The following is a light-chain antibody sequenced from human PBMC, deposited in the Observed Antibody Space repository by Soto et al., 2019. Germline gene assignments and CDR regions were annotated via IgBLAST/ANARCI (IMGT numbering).Light chain of an antibody. CDR3: CSYAGTYTLS. Sequence: QAVVTQPRSVSGSPGQSVTISCTGTSSDVGGYNFVSWYQQHPGKAPKLMIYDVTKRPSGVPDRFSGSKSGNTASLTISGLQAEDEADFYCCSYAGTYTLSFGGGTKVTVL. J-gene: IGLJ2*01. V-gene: IGLV2-11*01. CDR2: DVT. CDR1: SSDVGGYNF.